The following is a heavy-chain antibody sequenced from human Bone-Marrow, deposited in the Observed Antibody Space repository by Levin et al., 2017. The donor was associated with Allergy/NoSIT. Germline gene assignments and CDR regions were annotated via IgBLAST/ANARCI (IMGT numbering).Heavy chain of an antibody. CDR2: IYYNGST. J-gene: IGHJ4*02. Sequence: SETLSLTCTVSGASIRSGAYYWSWVRQPPGQGLEWIGCIYYNGSTYFNPSLKSRVSISVDTSKNQFSLKLSSVTAADTADYYCARVLAGFDGSAMAYDYWGRGSLVTVSS. D-gene: IGHD3-10*01. CDR1: GASIRSGAYY. V-gene: IGHV4-31*03. CDR3: ARVLAGFDGSAMAYDY.